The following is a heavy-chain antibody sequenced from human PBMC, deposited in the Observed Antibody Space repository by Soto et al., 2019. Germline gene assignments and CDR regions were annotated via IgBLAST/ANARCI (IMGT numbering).Heavy chain of an antibody. V-gene: IGHV3-30-3*01. Sequence: QVQLVESGGGVVQPGGSLRLSCAASGFTFSGDAMHWVRQAPGKGLEWVTVISYDGTTKYYADSVKGRFTISRDNSKNTLYLKMNSLTTEDTAVYYCAGGVSARFDYWGQGTLVTVSS. CDR2: ISYDGTTK. CDR1: GFTFSGDA. J-gene: IGHJ4*02. CDR3: AGGVSARFDY. D-gene: IGHD2-8*01.